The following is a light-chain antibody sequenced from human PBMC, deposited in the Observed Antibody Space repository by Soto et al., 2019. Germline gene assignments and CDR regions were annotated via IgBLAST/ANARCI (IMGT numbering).Light chain of an antibody. Sequence: QSALTQPRSVSGSPGQSVTISCTGTSNDVGIYNYVSWYQQHPDKAPQLMIYDVSNRPSGVPDRFSGAKSGNTASLTISGRQAEDEADYYCCSYAGTYTYVFGTGTKLTVL. V-gene: IGLV2-11*01. CDR2: DVS. CDR1: SNDVGIYNY. CDR3: CSYAGTYTYV. J-gene: IGLJ1*01.